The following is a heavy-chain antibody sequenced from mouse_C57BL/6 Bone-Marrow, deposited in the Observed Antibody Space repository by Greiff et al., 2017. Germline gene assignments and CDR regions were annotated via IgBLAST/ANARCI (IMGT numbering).Heavy chain of an antibody. V-gene: IGHV1-61*01. Sequence: QVRLKQPGAELVRPGSSVKLSCKASGYTFASYWMDWVKQRPGQGLEWIGNIYPADSKTHYTQKFKEKATLTVDKSSSTAYVQISSLTSEDSEVYYGAREGNTGLGSMDYWGQGTTVTVSS. J-gene: IGHJ4*01. CDR2: IYPADSKT. CDR3: AREGNTGLGSMDY. CDR1: GYTFASYW. D-gene: IGHD5-1-1*01.